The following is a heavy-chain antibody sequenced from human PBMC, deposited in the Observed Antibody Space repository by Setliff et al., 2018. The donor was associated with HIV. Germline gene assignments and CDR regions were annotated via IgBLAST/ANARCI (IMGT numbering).Heavy chain of an antibody. CDR3: ARASRWGSIPFDY. CDR1: GGSFSGYY. D-gene: IGHD2-21*01. CDR2: INHSGST. J-gene: IGHJ4*02. V-gene: IGHV4-34*01. Sequence: SETLSLTCAVYGGSFSGYYWTWIRQPPGKGLEWIGQINHSGSTNYNPSLKSRVTMSVDRSKNQFSLRLNSVTAADTAVYFCARASRWGSIPFDYWGQGTLVTVSS.